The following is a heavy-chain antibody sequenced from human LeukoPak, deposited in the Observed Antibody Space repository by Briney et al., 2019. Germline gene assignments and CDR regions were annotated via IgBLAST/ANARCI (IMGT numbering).Heavy chain of an antibody. Sequence: GGSQRLSCAASGFTFSSFAMSWVRQAPGKGLEWVSGISGRDGSTYYADSVKGRFTISRDNSKNTLYLQMNSLRAEDTAVYYCARDLGQYYDTSDNWFDPWGQGTLVTVSS. CDR1: GFTFSSFA. J-gene: IGHJ5*02. CDR2: ISGRDGST. V-gene: IGHV3-23*01. D-gene: IGHD3-22*01. CDR3: ARDLGQYYDTSDNWFDP.